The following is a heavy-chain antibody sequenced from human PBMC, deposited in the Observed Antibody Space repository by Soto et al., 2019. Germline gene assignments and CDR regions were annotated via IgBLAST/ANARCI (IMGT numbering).Heavy chain of an antibody. CDR3: AKGKQWLVRLEYFQH. J-gene: IGHJ1*01. CDR1: GFTFSSYA. D-gene: IGHD6-19*01. V-gene: IGHV3-23*01. CDR2: ISGSGGST. Sequence: PGGSLRLSCAASGFTFSSYAMSWVRQAPGKGLEWVSVISGSGGSTDYADSVKGRFTISRDNSKNRLYLQMNSLRAEDTAVYYCAKGKQWLVRLEYFQHRGQGTLVTVSS.